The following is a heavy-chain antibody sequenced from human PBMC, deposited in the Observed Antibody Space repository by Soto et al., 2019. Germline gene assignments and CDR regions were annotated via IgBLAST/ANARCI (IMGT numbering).Heavy chain of an antibody. D-gene: IGHD3-10*02. CDR3: ARLPPHNYVYGYFDY. CDR2: IYYNGGT. V-gene: IGHV4-31*03. CDR1: GGSIRSSGHY. J-gene: IGHJ4*02. Sequence: QVQLQESGPGLVKPSQTLSLTCTVSGGSIRSSGHYWSWIRQFPGMGLEWIGYIYYNGGTYYNPSLKSRVTISLDTSENQFSLRLNSVTAADTAMYYCARLPPHNYVYGYFDYWGQGALITVSS.